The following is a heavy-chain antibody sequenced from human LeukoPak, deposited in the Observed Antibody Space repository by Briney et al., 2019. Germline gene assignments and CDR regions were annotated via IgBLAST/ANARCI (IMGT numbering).Heavy chain of an antibody. D-gene: IGHD2-21*01. Sequence: ASVKVSCKASGYIFSSYGISWVRQAPGQGLEWMGWIRADSGNTKYAQKLQGRFTMATDTATRTAHMELRSLRSDDTAVYYCARVVLSGLLENYYYYYMDVWGKGTTVTISS. CDR1: GYIFSSYG. CDR2: IRADSGNT. V-gene: IGHV1-18*01. CDR3: ARVVLSGLLENYYYYYMDV. J-gene: IGHJ6*03.